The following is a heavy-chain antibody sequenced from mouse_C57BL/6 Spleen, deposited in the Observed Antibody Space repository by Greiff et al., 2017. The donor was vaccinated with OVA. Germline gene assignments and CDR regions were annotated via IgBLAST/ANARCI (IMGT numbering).Heavy chain of an antibody. V-gene: IGHV5-9*01. D-gene: IGHD1-1*01. CDR2: ISGGGGNT. Sequence: EVKLMESGGGLVKPGGSLKLSCAASGFTFSSYTMSWVRQTPEKRLEWVATISGGGGNTYYPDSVKGRFTISRDNAKNTLYLQMSSLRSEDTALYYCARRFITTVDWYFDVWGTGTTVTVSS. CDR1: GFTFSSYT. CDR3: ARRFITTVDWYFDV. J-gene: IGHJ1*03.